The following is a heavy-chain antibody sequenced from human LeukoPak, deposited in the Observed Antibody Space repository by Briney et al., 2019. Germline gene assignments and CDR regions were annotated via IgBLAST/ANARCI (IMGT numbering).Heavy chain of an antibody. D-gene: IGHD4-17*01. J-gene: IGHJ4*02. Sequence: SETLSLTCAVYGGSFSGYYWSWIRQPPGKGREWIGEINHSGSTNYNPSLKSRVTISVDKSNNQFSLKLSSVTAADTAMYYCARNGGGGDYDYWGQGTLVTVSS. CDR3: ARNGGGGDYDY. CDR2: INHSGST. V-gene: IGHV4-34*01. CDR1: GGSFSGYY.